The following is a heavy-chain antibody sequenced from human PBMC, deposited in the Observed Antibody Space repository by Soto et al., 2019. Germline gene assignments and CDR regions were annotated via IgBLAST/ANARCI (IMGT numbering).Heavy chain of an antibody. CDR2: NQYTGNP. CDR1: GGSIKSADYY. V-gene: IGHV4-31*11. CDR3: ATGDLTAGELFFAS. J-gene: IGHJ4*02. D-gene: IGHD3-10*01. Sequence: QVQLQESGPGLVKPSQTLSLTCAVSGGSIKSADYYCNWIRQHPGEGLEWIGYNQYTGNPFYNPSLKSRVTISVDTSKNQFSLKLTSVTAAATAVYYCATGDLTAGELFFASWGQGTLVTVSS.